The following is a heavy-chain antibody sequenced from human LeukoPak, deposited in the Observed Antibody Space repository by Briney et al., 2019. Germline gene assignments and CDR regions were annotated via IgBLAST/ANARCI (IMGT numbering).Heavy chain of an antibody. V-gene: IGHV4-61*05. Sequence: PSETLSLTCTVSGGSISSSSYYWGWIREPPGKGLEWIGYIYYSGSTNYNPSLKSRVTMSVDTSKNQCSLKLTSVTAADTAVYYCARSYSSGYYLFDYWGQGTLVTVSS. CDR1: GGSISSSSYY. CDR2: IYYSGST. J-gene: IGHJ4*02. D-gene: IGHD3-22*01. CDR3: ARSYSSGYYLFDY.